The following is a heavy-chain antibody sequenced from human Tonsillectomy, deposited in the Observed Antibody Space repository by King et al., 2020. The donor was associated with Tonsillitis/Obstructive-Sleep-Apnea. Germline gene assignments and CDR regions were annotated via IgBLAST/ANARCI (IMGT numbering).Heavy chain of an antibody. CDR1: GYNFTNYW. Sequence: VQLVESGAEVKKPGESLTISCKGSGYNFTNYWIGWVRQLPGTGLEWMVIIYPGDSDTRYSPSFQGQITISADKSISTAYLQWSSLKASDTAIYYCARNDYGATSACDYWGQGTLVTVSS. CDR2: IYPGDSDT. CDR3: ARNDYGATSACDY. D-gene: IGHD4/OR15-4a*01. V-gene: IGHV5-51*03. J-gene: IGHJ4*02.